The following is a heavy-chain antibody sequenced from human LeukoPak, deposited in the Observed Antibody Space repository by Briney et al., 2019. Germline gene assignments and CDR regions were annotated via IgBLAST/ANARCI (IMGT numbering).Heavy chain of an antibody. CDR3: GREWAVDF. CDR2: IKQDGSEK. CDR1: GFTFNSTW. V-gene: IGHV3-7*01. Sequence: PGGSLRLSCVAYGFTFNSTWTTWVRQAPGKGLEWVASIKQDGSEKYYVNSVKGRFTISRDNAKNSLYLQMNSLRVEDTAVYYCGREWAVDFWGQGTLVTVSS. J-gene: IGHJ4*02.